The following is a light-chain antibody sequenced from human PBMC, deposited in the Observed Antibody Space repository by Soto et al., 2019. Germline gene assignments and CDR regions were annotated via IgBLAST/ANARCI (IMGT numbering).Light chain of an antibody. CDR2: AAS. J-gene: IGKJ2*01. CDR3: QQTYRTPYT. Sequence: DIQVTQSPSSLPVSIGDRITITCRSSQSIRVYLNWYQKKPGTPPKLLIYAASNLQGGVPSRFSGRGSGTDFTLTISSLQPEDFATYYCQQTYRTPYTFGQGTKLEI. CDR1: QSIRVY. V-gene: IGKV1-39*01.